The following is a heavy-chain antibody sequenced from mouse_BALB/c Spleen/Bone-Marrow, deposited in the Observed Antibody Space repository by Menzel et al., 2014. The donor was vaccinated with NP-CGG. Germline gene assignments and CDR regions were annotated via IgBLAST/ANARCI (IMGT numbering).Heavy chain of an antibody. J-gene: IGHJ4*01. V-gene: IGHV14-3*02. CDR2: IDPANGNT. CDR1: GFNIKDTY. D-gene: IGHD2-3*01. CDR3: ARWLLNYYAMDY. Sequence: EVKLVESGAELVEPGASVKLSCTASGFNIKDTYMHWVKQRPEQGLEWIGRIDPANGNTKYDPKFQGKATITADTSSNTAYLQLSSLTSEDTAVYYCARWLLNYYAMDYWGQGTSVTVSS.